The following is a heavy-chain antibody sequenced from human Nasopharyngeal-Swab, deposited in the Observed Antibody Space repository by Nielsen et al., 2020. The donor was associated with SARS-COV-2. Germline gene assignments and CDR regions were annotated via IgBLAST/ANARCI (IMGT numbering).Heavy chain of an antibody. Sequence: WIRQPPGKGLEWVANIKKDGSEKYYVDSVKGRFTISRDNAKNSLYLQMNSLRAEDTVVYYCARGYCGGACPEGYWGQGTLVTVSS. CDR2: IKKDGSEK. D-gene: IGHD2-21*01. CDR3: ARGYCGGACPEGY. V-gene: IGHV3-7*03. J-gene: IGHJ4*02.